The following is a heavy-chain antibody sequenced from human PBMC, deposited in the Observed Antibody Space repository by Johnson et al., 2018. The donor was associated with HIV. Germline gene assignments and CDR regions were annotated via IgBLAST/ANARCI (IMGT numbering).Heavy chain of an antibody. D-gene: IGHD3-10*01. CDR2: IYSGGNT. J-gene: IGHJ3*02. CDR3: ARVGLGRFGEWDDALDI. V-gene: IGHV3-66*01. Sequence: VQLVESGGGVVQPGMSLRLSCAASGFTFSNAWMSWVRQAPGKGLEWVSVIYSGGNTYYADSVKGRFNISRDNSKNTLYLTMNSMRAGGPAVCYCARVGLGRFGEWDDALDIWGQGPMVTVSS. CDR1: GFTFSNAW.